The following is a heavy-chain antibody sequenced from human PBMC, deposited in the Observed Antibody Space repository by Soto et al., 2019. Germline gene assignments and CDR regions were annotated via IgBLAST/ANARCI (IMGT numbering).Heavy chain of an antibody. Sequence: GGSLRLSCAASGFTFSSYGMHWVRQAPGKGLEWVAVIWYDGSNKYYADSVKGRFTISRDNSKNTLYLQMNSLRAEDTAVYYCARDMVRGDIPDYWGQGTLVTVSS. J-gene: IGHJ4*02. V-gene: IGHV3-33*01. CDR2: IWYDGSNK. CDR3: ARDMVRGDIPDY. CDR1: GFTFSSYG. D-gene: IGHD3-10*01.